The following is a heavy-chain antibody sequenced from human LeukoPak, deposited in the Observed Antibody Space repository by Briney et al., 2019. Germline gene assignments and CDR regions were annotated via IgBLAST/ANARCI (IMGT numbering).Heavy chain of an antibody. D-gene: IGHD3-3*01. CDR2: IYYSGST. CDR1: GGSITSHNYY. Sequence: SETLSLTCTVSGGSITSHNYYWGWIRQPPGKGLEWIGNIYYSGSTFYKLSLKSRVTISVDTSKNQFSLKLSSVTAADTAVYYCARARWSGYYTGLSYYYYYMDVWGKGTTVTVSS. V-gene: IGHV4-39*07. J-gene: IGHJ6*03. CDR3: ARARWSGYYTGLSYYYYYMDV.